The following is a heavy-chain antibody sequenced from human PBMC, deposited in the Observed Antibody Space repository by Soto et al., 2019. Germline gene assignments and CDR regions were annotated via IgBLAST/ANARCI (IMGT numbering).Heavy chain of an antibody. Sequence: ASVKVSCKASGGTFSSYAISWVRQAPGQGLEWMGGIIPIFGTANYAQKFQGRVTITADESTSTAYMELSSLRSEDTAVYYCARRAVAAIPSGYYYGMDVWGQGTTVTVYS. J-gene: IGHJ6*02. V-gene: IGHV1-69*13. CDR1: GGTFSSYA. CDR2: IIPIFGTA. CDR3: ARRAVAAIPSGYYYGMDV. D-gene: IGHD2-2*02.